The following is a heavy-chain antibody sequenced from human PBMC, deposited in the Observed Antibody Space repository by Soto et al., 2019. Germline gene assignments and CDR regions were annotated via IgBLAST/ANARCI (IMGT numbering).Heavy chain of an antibody. CDR3: AREQYGSASMI. J-gene: IGHJ4*02. D-gene: IGHD3-10*01. CDR2: IIPILGIA. CDR1: GGTFSYYT. V-gene: IGHV1-69*08. Sequence: QVQLVQSGAEVKKPGSSVKVSCKASGGTFSYYTITWVRQAPGQGLEWMGRIIPILGIANYAQKFQCRVTIPADKSTSTAYMELSSLSSEDTAVYYCAREQYGSASMIWGQGTLVTVSS.